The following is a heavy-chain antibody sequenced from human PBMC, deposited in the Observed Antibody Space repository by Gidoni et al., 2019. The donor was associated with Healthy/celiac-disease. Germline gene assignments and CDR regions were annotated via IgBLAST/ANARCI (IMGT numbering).Heavy chain of an antibody. CDR2: IKSKTDGGTT. J-gene: IGHJ4*02. CDR1: GFTFSNAW. Sequence: EVQLVESGGGLVKPGGSLRLSCAASGFTFSNAWMSWVRQAPGKGLEWVGRIKSKTDGGTTDYAAPVKGRFTISRDDSKNTLYLQMNSLKTEDTAVYYCTTDARPTPSQADYWGQGTLVTVSS. V-gene: IGHV3-15*01. D-gene: IGHD4-17*01. CDR3: TTDARPTPSQADY.